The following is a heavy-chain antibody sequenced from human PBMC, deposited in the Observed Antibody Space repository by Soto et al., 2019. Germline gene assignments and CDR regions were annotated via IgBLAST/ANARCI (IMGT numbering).Heavy chain of an antibody. J-gene: IGHJ6*02. CDR1: GGSISSSSYY. CDR2: IYYSGST. CDR3: ARHLRAYSSGWYSGYYYGMDF. D-gene: IGHD6-19*01. Sequence: QLQLQESGPGLVKPSETLSLTCTVSGGSISSSSYYWGWIRQPPGKGLEWIGSIYYSGSTYYNPSLKNPVTIPEDTSKNQFSLKLSSVTAADTSVYYCARHLRAYSSGWYSGYYYGMDFWGQGTTVTVSS. V-gene: IGHV4-39*01.